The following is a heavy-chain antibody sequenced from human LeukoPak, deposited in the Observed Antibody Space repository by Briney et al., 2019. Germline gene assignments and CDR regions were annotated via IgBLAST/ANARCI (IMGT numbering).Heavy chain of an antibody. J-gene: IGHJ4*02. CDR1: GGSISSYY. D-gene: IGHD7-27*01. CDR3: ARDPKASLGFDY. V-gene: IGHV4-59*01. CDR2: IYYSGST. Sequence: PSETLSLTCTVSGGSISSYYWSWIRQPPGKGLEWIGYIYYSGSTNYNPSLKSRVTISVDTSKNQFSLKLSSVTAADTAVYYCARDPKASLGFDYWGQGTLVTVSS.